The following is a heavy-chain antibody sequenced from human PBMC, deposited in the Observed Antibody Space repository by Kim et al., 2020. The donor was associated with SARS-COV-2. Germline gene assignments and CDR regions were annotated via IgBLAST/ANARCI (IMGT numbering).Heavy chain of an antibody. J-gene: IGHJ6*02. D-gene: IGHD3-3*01. CDR3: AKDTADYDFWSGYYSPYYYYGMDV. CDR2: ISYDGSNK. Sequence: GGSLRLSCAASGFTFSSYGMHWVRQAPGKGLEWVAVISYDGSNKYYADSVKGRFTISRDNSKNTLYLQMNSLRAEDTAVYYCAKDTADYDFWSGYYSPYYYYGMDVWGQGTTVTVSS. CDR1: GFTFSSYG. V-gene: IGHV3-30*18.